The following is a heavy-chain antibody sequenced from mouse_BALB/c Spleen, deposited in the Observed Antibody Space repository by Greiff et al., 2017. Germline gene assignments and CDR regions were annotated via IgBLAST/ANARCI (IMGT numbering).Heavy chain of an antibody. V-gene: IGHV5-6-5*01. J-gene: IGHJ3*01. CDR1: GFTFSSYA. CDR2: ISSGGST. Sequence: EVNVVESGGGLVKPGGSLKLSCAASGFTFSSYAMSWVRQTPEKRLEWVASISSGGSTYYPDSVKGRFTISRDNARNILYLQMSSLRSEDTAMYYCARGDDGYYPAWFAYWGQGTLVTVSA. CDR3: ARGDDGYYPAWFAY. D-gene: IGHD2-3*01.